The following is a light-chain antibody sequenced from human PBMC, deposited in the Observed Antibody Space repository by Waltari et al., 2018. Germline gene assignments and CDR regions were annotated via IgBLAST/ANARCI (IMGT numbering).Light chain of an antibody. CDR3: QQYGSSPWT. V-gene: IGKV3-20*01. J-gene: IGKJ1*01. CDR2: GAS. CDR1: QSVSSSY. Sequence: DIVLTQSPGTLSLSPGERATLSCRASQSVSSSYLAWYQQKPGQAPRVLIHGASNRATGIPDRFSGSGSGTDFTLTISRLEPEDFAVYYCQQYGSSPWTFGQGT.